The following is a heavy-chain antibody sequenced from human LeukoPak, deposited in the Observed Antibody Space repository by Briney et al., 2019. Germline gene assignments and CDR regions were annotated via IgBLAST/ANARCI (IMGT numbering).Heavy chain of an antibody. Sequence: PSETLSLTCTVSGGSNSSSYWSWIRQPPGEGLEWIGYIYYSGSTNCNPSLKSRVTISIDTSKKQFSLKLSSVTAADTAVYYCARAPIAAAGREEKNFGYWGQGTLVTVSS. V-gene: IGHV4-59*12. CDR3: ARAPIAAAGREEKNFGY. CDR1: GGSNSSSY. CDR2: IYYSGST. D-gene: IGHD6-13*01. J-gene: IGHJ4*02.